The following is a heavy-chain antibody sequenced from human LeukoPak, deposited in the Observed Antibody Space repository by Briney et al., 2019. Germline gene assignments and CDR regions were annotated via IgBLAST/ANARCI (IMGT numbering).Heavy chain of an antibody. CDR2: IKSKTDGGTT. Sequence: GGSLRLSCAASGFTFSNAWMSWVRQAPGKGLEWVGRIKSKTDGGTTDYAAPVKGRFTISRDDSKNTLYLQMNSLKTEDTAVYYCTTGPYYDSSGYSWGQGTLVTVSS. CDR3: TTGPYYDSSGYS. J-gene: IGHJ5*02. CDR1: GFTFSNAW. D-gene: IGHD3-22*01. V-gene: IGHV3-15*01.